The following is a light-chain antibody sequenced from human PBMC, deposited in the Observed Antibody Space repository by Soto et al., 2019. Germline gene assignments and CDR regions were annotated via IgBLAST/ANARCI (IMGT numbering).Light chain of an antibody. CDR3: QQYNNWPLT. CDR1: QSISTN. Sequence: ETVMTQTPATRSVSPGDRATLSCRASQSISTNLAWYQQKPGQAPRLLIYDASTRATGIPARFSGSGSGTEFTLTISSLLSEDFAVYSCQQYNNWPLTVGGGTKVEIK. J-gene: IGKJ4*01. V-gene: IGKV3D-15*01. CDR2: DAS.